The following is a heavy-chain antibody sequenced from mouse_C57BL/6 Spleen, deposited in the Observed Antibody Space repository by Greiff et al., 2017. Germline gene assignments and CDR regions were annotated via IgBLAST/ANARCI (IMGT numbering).Heavy chain of an antibody. CDR1: GYTFTSYW. V-gene: IGHV1-52*01. D-gene: IGHD2-1*01. J-gene: IGHJ4*01. Sequence: QVQLQQPGAELVRPGSSVKLSCKASGYTFTSYWMHWVKQRPIQGLEWIGNIDPSNSETHYNQKFKDKATLTVDKSSSTAYMQLSSLTSEDSAVXYCARNGNYPYAMDYWGQGTSVTVSS. CDR3: ARNGNYPYAMDY. CDR2: IDPSNSET.